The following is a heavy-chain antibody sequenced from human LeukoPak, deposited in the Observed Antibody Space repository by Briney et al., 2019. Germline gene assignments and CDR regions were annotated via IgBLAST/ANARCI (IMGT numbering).Heavy chain of an antibody. CDR3: ARGQAQYQLLEWWFDP. V-gene: IGHV1-2*02. CDR2: INPNSGGT. D-gene: IGHD2-2*01. Sequence: ASVKVSCKASGYTFTGYYMHWVRPAPGQGLEWMGWINPNSGGTNYAQKFQGRVTMTRDTSISTAYMELSRLRSDDTAVYYCARGQAQYQLLEWWFDPWGQGTLVTVSS. J-gene: IGHJ5*02. CDR1: GYTFTGYY.